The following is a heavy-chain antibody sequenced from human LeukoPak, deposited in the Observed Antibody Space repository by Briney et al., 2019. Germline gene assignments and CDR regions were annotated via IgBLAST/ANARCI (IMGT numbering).Heavy chain of an antibody. CDR2: TSFDGSNK. V-gene: IGHV3-30*03. J-gene: IGHJ5*02. D-gene: IGHD1-26*01. CDR1: GFTFSGYG. CDR3: ATERGVGAPNWFDP. Sequence: PGGSLRLSCAASGFTFSGYGMHWVRQAPGKGLEWVAVTSFDGSNKYYADSVQGRFTISRDNSKNTLYLQMNSLRAEDGAVYYCATERGVGAPNWFDPWGQGTLVTVSS.